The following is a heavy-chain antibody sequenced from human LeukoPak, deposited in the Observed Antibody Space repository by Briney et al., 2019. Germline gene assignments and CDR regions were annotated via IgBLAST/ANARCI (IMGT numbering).Heavy chain of an antibody. J-gene: IGHJ6*03. Sequence: GGSLRLSCAASGFTFSSYAMSWVRQAPGGGLEWVSAISGSGDTTYHADSVKGRFTISRYNSENRLSLQMDSLRAEDTAVYFCAKDTTAWWYHRAYMDVWGKGTTVTVSS. CDR2: ISGSGDTT. D-gene: IGHD2-15*01. CDR3: AKDTTAWWYHRAYMDV. CDR1: GFTFSSYA. V-gene: IGHV3-23*01.